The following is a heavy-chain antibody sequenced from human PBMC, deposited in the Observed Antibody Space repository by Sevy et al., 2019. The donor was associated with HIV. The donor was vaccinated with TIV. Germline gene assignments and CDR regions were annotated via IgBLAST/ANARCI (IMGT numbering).Heavy chain of an antibody. J-gene: IGHJ4*02. Sequence: SETLSLTCTVSGGSITSLYWNWIRQPPGKGLEWIANIYYNGHINYNPSLKSRVTLSLDTSKNKFSLRLSSGTAADTAMYYCAGENAWGRDYSWGQGTLVTVSS. CDR2: IYYNGHI. V-gene: IGHV4-59*08. CDR1: GGSITSLY. CDR3: AGENAWGRDYS. D-gene: IGHD1-26*01.